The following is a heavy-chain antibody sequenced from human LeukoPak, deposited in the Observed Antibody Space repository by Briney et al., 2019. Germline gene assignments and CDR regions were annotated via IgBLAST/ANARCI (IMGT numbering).Heavy chain of an antibody. CDR2: INPSGGST. CDR3: ARDTSSSADIDAFDI. CDR1: GYTFTSYY. J-gene: IGHJ3*02. D-gene: IGHD6-6*01. Sequence: ASVKVSCKASGYTFTSYYMHWVRQAPGQVLEWMGIINPSGGSTSYAQKFQGRVTMTRDTSTSTVYMELSSLRSEDTAVYYCARDTSSSADIDAFDIWGQGTMVTVSS. V-gene: IGHV1-46*01.